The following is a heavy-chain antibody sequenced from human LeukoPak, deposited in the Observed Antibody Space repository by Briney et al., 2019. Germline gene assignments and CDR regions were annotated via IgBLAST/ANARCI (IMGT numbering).Heavy chain of an antibody. V-gene: IGHV3-30-3*01. CDR1: GFTFSSYA. CDR3: ARDAEWELPADY. Sequence: PGRSLRLSCAASGFTFSSYAMHWVRQAPGKGLEWVAVISYDGSNKYYADSVKGRFTISRDNSKNTLYLQMNSLRAEDTAVYYCARDAEWELPADYWGQGNFVTVSS. J-gene: IGHJ4*02. CDR2: ISYDGSNK. D-gene: IGHD1-26*01.